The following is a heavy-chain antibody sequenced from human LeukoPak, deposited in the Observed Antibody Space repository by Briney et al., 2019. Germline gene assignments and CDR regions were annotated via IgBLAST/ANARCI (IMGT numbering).Heavy chain of an antibody. V-gene: IGHV3-11*04. D-gene: IGHD6-13*01. CDR3: TRRPYSSSWYYFDY. J-gene: IGHJ4*02. CDR2: ISSSGSML. Sequence: GSLRLSCAVSGFTFSDYYMSWVRQAPGKGLEWVSYISSSGSMLHYADSVEGRFTISRDNAKNSLYLQMSSLRVKDTAVYYCTRRPYSSSWYYFDYWGQGTLVTVSS. CDR1: GFTFSDYY.